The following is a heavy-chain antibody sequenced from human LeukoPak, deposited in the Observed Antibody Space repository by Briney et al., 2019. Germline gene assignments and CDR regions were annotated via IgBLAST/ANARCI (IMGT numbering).Heavy chain of an antibody. J-gene: IGHJ4*02. CDR3: AREGSGRHFDY. CDR2: IYRITST. V-gene: IGHV3-66*01. CDR1: GFSVSSNY. Sequence: PGGSLRLSCAASGFSVSSNYMSWVRQAPGKGLEWVSVIYRITSTYYADSVKGRFAISGDKSKNTLYLQMNSLRAEDTAVYYCAREGSGRHFDYWGRGTLDTVSS. D-gene: IGHD3-10*01.